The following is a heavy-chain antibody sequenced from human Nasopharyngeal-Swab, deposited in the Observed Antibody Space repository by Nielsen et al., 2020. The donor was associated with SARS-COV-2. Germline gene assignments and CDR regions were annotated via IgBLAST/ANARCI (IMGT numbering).Heavy chain of an antibody. CDR1: GGPFSGYY. CDR3: ARGSCTNGLCYRRRGFDP. CDR2: INHGGST. V-gene: IGHV4-34*01. Sequence: SETLSLTCAVYGGPFSGYYWTWIRQPTGKGLEWIGEINHGGSTNYNPSLKSRVTISVDTSKNQFSLKLTSVTAADTAVYYCARGSCTNGLCYRRRGFDPWGQGTLVIVSS. D-gene: IGHD2-8*01. J-gene: IGHJ5*02.